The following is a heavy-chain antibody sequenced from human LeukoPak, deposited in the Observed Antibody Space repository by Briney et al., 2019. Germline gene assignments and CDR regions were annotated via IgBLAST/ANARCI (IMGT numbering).Heavy chain of an antibody. J-gene: IGHJ4*02. CDR3: AKLVTHFDY. V-gene: IGHV3-23*01. CDR2: ISGSGGNT. Sequence: GGSLRLSCAASGFTFSSYATSWVRQAPGKGLEWVSSISGSGGNTYYADSVKGRFTISRDNSKNTLYVQMNSLRAEDTAVYYCAKLVTHFDYWGQGTLVTVSS. CDR1: GFTFSSYA. D-gene: IGHD4-23*01.